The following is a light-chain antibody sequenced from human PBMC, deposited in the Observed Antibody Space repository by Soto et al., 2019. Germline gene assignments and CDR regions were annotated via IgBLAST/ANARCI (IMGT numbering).Light chain of an antibody. Sequence: QSALIQPASVSGSPGQSITISCTGTSSDVGGYNYVSWYQQHPGKAPKLMIYEVSNRPSGVSNRFSGSKSGNTASLTISGLQAEDEADYYCSSYTSSSTLTYVFGTGTKVT. V-gene: IGLV2-14*01. J-gene: IGLJ1*01. CDR2: EVS. CDR3: SSYTSSSTLTYV. CDR1: SSDVGGYNY.